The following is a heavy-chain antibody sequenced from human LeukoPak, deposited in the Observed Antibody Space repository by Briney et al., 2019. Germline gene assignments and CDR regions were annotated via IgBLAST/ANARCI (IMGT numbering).Heavy chain of an antibody. CDR3: ARDLISRVAGTVAFDI. D-gene: IGHD6-19*01. Sequence: GGSLRLSCAASGFTFSSYGMRWVRQAPGKGLEWVAFIRNDGSTKYYPDSVKGRFTISRDNYKNTLYLQMNSLRAEDTDVYYCARDLISRVAGTVAFDIWGQGTMVTVS. V-gene: IGHV3-30*02. CDR2: IRNDGSTK. J-gene: IGHJ3*02. CDR1: GFTFSSYG.